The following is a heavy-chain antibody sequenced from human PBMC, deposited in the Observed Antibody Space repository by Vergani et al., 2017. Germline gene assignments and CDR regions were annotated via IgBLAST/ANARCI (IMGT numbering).Heavy chain of an antibody. CDR1: GFTFSSYW. D-gene: IGHD6-13*01. V-gene: IGHV3-7*01. Sequence: EVQLVESGGGLVQPGGSLRLSCAASGFTFSSYWMSWVRQAPGKGLEWVANIKQDGSEKDYVDSVKGRFTISRDNAKNSLYLQMKSLRAEDTAVYYCARGTYSSSCEYYYYYNGMDVWGQGTTVTVSS. J-gene: IGHJ6*02. CDR3: ARGTYSSSCEYYYYYNGMDV. CDR2: IKQDGSEK.